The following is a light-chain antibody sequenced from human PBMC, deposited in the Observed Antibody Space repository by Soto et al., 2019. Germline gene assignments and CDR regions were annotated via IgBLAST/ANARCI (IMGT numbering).Light chain of an antibody. CDR1: QSISSY. J-gene: IGKJ2*01. V-gene: IGKV1-39*01. Sequence: DIQMTQSPSSLSASVGDRVTITCRASQSISSYLDWYLQKPGKAHKLLIYAASSLQSGVPSRFSGSGSGTDFNLTISGLKPEEFATYYWKQTYTIPYTFGQGTKVEIK. CDR2: AAS. CDR3: KQTYTIPYT.